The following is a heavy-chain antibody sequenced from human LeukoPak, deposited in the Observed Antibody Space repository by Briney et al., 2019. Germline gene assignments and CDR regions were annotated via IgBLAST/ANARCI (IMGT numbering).Heavy chain of an antibody. Sequence: GGSLRLSCAASGFTFSSCSMNWVRQAPGKGLEWVSYISNSDSTIYYADSVKGRFTISRDNAKNSLYLQMNSLRAEDTAVYYCSRRFDSWGQGTLVTVSS. V-gene: IGHV3-48*01. CDR1: GFTFSSCS. CDR3: SRRFDS. J-gene: IGHJ4*02. CDR2: ISNSDSTI.